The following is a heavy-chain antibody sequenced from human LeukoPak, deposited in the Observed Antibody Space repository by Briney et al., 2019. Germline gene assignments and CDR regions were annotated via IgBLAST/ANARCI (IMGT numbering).Heavy chain of an antibody. CDR1: GYTFTGYY. CDR2: INPNSGGT. J-gene: IGHJ4*02. CDR3: ARDMPAYSSSAGDY. V-gene: IGHV1-2*02. D-gene: IGHD6-6*01. Sequence: ASVKVSCKASGYTFTGYYMHWVRQAPGQGLEWMGWINPNSGGTNYAQKFQGRVTMTRDTSISTAYMELSRLRSDGTAVYYCARDMPAYSSSAGDYWGQGTLVTVSS.